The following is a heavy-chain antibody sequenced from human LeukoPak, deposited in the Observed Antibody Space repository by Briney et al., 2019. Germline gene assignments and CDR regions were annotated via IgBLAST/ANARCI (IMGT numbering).Heavy chain of an antibody. CDR1: GYRLTSYG. D-gene: IGHD6-13*01. Sequence: ASVKVSCKASGYRLTSYGISWVRQAPGQGLEWMGWISTYNGNTNYAQKFQDRVTMTTDTSTSTAYMELRSLRSDDTAVYYCAGYSVSYSSSWHYYFDYWGQGTLVTVSS. CDR2: ISTYNGNT. J-gene: IGHJ4*02. V-gene: IGHV1-18*01. CDR3: AGYSVSYSSSWHYYFDY.